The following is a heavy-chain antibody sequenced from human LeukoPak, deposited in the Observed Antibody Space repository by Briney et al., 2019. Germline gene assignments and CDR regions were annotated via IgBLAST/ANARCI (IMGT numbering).Heavy chain of an antibody. V-gene: IGHV4-34*01. CDR2: INHSGST. CDR3: ARNVGSSSSSADDY. D-gene: IGHD6-6*01. Sequence: PSETLSLTCAVYGGSFSGYYWSWIRQPPGKGLEWIGEINHSGSTNYNPSLKSRVTISVDTSKNQFSLKLNSVTAADTAVYYCARNVGSSSSSADDYWGQGTLVTVSS. J-gene: IGHJ4*02. CDR1: GGSFSGYY.